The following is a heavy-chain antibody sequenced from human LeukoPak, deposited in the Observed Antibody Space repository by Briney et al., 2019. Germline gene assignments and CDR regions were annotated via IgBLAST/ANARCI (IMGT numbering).Heavy chain of an antibody. Sequence: PTETLSLTCMLSGGSMNTYYWGWIRQPAGKGREWIGYAHDIGTTNYIPSIQSRVTISVATSKNQFSLKLRPVTAADTAVDYCLRADYHDSSGHDVRSRNWLDPWGQGTSVIVSS. CDR2: AHDIGTT. D-gene: IGHD3-22*01. V-gene: IGHV4-59*08. J-gene: IGHJ5*02. CDR3: LRADYHDSSGHDVRSRNWLDP. CDR1: GGSMNTYY.